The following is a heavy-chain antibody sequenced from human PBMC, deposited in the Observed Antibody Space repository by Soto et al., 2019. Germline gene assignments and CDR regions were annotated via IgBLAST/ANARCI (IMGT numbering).Heavy chain of an antibody. D-gene: IGHD3-22*01. V-gene: IGHV4-31*03. CDR3: AWLTTYYYDSSGYLAPHYGMDV. CDR1: GGSISSGGYY. CDR2: IYYSGST. J-gene: IGHJ6*02. Sequence: SETLSLTCTVSGGSISSGGYYWSWIRQHPGKGLEWIGYIYYSGSTYYNPSLKSRVTISVDTSKNQFSLKLSSVTAADTAVYYCAWLTTYYYDSSGYLAPHYGMDVWGQGTTVTVSS.